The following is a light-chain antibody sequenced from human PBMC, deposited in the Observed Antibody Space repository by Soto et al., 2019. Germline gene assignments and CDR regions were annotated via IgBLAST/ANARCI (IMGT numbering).Light chain of an antibody. Sequence: QSALTQPASVSGSPGQSITISCTGTRSDVGGYNYVSWYQHHPGKSLKLMIFDVSNRPSGVSNLFSGSKSGNTASLTISGLQPEDEADYYCSSYTTSNTRQIVFGTGTKVTVL. CDR3: SSYTTSNTRQIV. V-gene: IGLV2-14*03. CDR1: RSDVGGYNY. CDR2: DVS. J-gene: IGLJ1*01.